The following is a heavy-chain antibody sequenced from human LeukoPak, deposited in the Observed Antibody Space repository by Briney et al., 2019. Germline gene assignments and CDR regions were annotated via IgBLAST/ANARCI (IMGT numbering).Heavy chain of an antibody. CDR1: GYSFSNFD. J-gene: IGHJ6*03. D-gene: IGHD2-2*01. CDR3: ARDGEDCSSTSCYYYMDV. Sequence: ASVKVSCKASGYSFSNFDITWVRQATGQGLEWMVWVNPRSGYTGYAQKFQGRVTMTRDMSTSTVYMEVSSLRSEDTAVYYCARDGEDCSSTSCYYYMDVWGKGPKVTVSS. CDR2: VNPRSGYT. V-gene: IGHV1-8*02.